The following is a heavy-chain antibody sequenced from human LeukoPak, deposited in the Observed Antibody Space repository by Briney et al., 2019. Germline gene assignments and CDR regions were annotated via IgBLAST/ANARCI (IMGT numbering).Heavy chain of an antibody. V-gene: IGHV4-34*01. J-gene: IGHJ3*02. CDR2: INHSGST. CDR1: GGSFSGYY. Sequence: SETLSLTCAVYGGSFSGYYWSWIRQPPGKGLEWIGEINHSGSTNYNPSLKSRVTVSVDTSKNQFSLKLSSVTAADTAVYYCARRELTPGAFDIWGQGTMVTVSS. CDR3: ARRELTPGAFDI. D-gene: IGHD4-23*01.